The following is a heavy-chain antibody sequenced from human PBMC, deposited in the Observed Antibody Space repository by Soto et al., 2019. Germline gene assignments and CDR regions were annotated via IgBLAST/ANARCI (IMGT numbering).Heavy chain of an antibody. CDR2: IYYSGST. V-gene: IGHV4-59*01. CDR3: ARVYGSGSLFEDYYYGMDV. CDR1: GGSISSYY. Sequence: SETLSLTCTVSGGSISSYYWSWIRQPPGKGLEWIGYIYYSGSTNYNPSLKSRVTISVDTSKNQFSLKLSSVTAADTAVYYCARVYGSGSLFEDYYYGMDVWGQGTTVTVSS. D-gene: IGHD3-10*01. J-gene: IGHJ6*02.